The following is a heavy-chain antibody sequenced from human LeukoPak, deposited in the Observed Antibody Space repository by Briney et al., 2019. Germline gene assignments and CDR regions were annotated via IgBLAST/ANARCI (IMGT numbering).Heavy chain of an antibody. CDR1: GFSFRTYA. D-gene: IGHD3-10*01. V-gene: IGHV3-33*01. Sequence: PGGSLRLSCIASGFSFRTYAMHWVRQAPGKGLERVTFISYDGSNNYYADSVKGRFTISRDNAKNSLYLQMNSLRAEDTAVYYCARVPHAMVRGVIITEFYFDYWGQGTLVTVSS. J-gene: IGHJ4*02. CDR2: ISYDGSNN. CDR3: ARVPHAMVRGVIITEFYFDY.